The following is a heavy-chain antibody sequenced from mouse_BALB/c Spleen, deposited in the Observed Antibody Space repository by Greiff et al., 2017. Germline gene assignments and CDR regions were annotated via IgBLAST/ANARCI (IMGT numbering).Heavy chain of an antibody. CDR1: GYTFTSYW. CDR2: INPSTGYT. V-gene: IGHV1-7*01. CDR3: ASPAGGITTLVHFDY. J-gene: IGHJ2*01. Sequence: VQGVESGAELAKPGASVKMSCKASGYTFTSYWMHWVKQRPGQGLEWIGYINPSTGYTEYNQKFKDKATLTADKSSSTAYMQLSSLTSEDSAVYCCASPAGGITTLVHFDYGGQGTTLTVSS. D-gene: IGHD1-1*01.